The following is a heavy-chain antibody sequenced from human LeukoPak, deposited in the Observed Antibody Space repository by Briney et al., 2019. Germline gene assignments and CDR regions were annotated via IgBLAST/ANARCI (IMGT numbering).Heavy chain of an antibody. CDR3: AKAFGTNGYFQLPTDF. CDR2: ITGTIATGDPP. Sequence: GGSLRLSCAASGFTFSNNAMSWVRQAPGKGLECVSAITGTIATGDPPYYADSVKGRFTISRDNSRNTLYLQLNDLRAEDTAIYYCAKAFGTNGYFQLPTDFWGQGTLVTVSS. D-gene: IGHD2-8*01. J-gene: IGHJ4*02. CDR1: GFTFSNNA. V-gene: IGHV3-23*01.